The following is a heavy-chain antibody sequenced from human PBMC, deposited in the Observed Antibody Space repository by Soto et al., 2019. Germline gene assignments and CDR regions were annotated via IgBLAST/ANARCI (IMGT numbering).Heavy chain of an antibody. V-gene: IGHV1-18*01. CDR2: ISAYNGNT. D-gene: IGHD3-10*01. CDR1: GYTFTSYG. CDR3: ARDPTIMVRGVDYYYYGMDV. Sequence: QVQLVQSGAEVKKPGASVKVSCKASGYTFTSYGISWVRQAPGQGLEWMGWISAYNGNTNYAQKLQGRVTMTTDTHPSTAYMELRSLRSDDTAVYYCARDPTIMVRGVDYYYYGMDVWGQGTTVTVSS. J-gene: IGHJ6*02.